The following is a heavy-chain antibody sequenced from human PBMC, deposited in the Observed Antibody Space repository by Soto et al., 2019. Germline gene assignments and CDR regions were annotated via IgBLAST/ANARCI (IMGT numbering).Heavy chain of an antibody. V-gene: IGHV4-34*01. D-gene: IGHD2-15*01. CDR2: INHSGST. J-gene: IGHJ6*03. CDR3: ARGGGYLGYCSGGSCYSYYYYYMDV. Sequence: SETLSLTCAVYGGSFSGYYWSWIRQPPGKGLEWIGEINHSGSTNYNPSLKSRVTISVDTSKNQFSLKLSSVTAADTAVYYCARGGGYLGYCSGGSCYSYYYYYMDVWGKGTTVTVSS. CDR1: GGSFSGYY.